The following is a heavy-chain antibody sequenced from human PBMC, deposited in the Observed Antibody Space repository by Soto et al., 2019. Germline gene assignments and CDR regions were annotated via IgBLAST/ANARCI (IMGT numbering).Heavy chain of an antibody. D-gene: IGHD2-21*01. Sequence: QVQLVQSGADVKEPGASVKVSCKASGYTFSDHYVQWVRQAPGQGLEWVAMINPADGTTRYAQMFQGRVTLTRDMFTSTVDMEMSSLRSEDTAFYYCARYRQHEWLDPWGQGNLVTVSS. J-gene: IGHJ5*02. V-gene: IGHV1-46*01. CDR1: GYTFSDHY. CDR3: ARYRQHEWLDP. CDR2: INPADGTT.